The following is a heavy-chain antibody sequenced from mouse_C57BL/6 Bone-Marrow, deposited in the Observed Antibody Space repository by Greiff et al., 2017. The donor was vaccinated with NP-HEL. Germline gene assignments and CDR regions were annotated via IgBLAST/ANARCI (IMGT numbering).Heavy chain of an antibody. V-gene: IGHV2-3*01. CDR3: AKPKSNYLYWYFDV. D-gene: IGHD2-5*01. Sequence: VKLMESGPGLVAPSQSLSIPCTVSGFSLTSYGVSWVRQPPGKGLEWLGVIWGDGSTNYHSALISRLSISKDNSKSQVFLKLNSLQTDDTATYYCAKPKSNYLYWYFDVWGTGTTVTVSS. CDR1: GFSLTSYG. CDR2: IWGDGST. J-gene: IGHJ1*03.